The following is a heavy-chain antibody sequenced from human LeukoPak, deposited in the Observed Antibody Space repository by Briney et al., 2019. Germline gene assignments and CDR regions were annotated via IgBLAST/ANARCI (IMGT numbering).Heavy chain of an antibody. V-gene: IGHV3-23*01. CDR3: AKGGASSPYAYIDV. J-gene: IGHJ6*04. Sequence: GGSLRLSRAASGFTFSNHAMSCVRQVPGKGLEWVSVIGDSGRSTYYADSVKRWFTISRDNSKNTLYLQMNSLRADDAAVYQCAKGGASSPYAYIDVWGKGTTVIVSS. CDR1: GFTFSNHA. D-gene: IGHD6-6*01. CDR2: IGDSGRST.